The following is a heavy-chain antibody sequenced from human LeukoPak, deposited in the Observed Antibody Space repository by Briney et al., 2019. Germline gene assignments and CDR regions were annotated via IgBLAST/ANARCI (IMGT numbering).Heavy chain of an antibody. J-gene: IGHJ4*02. V-gene: IGHV4-34*01. CDR1: GGSFSGYY. CDR3: ARGVGGVIVINFDC. CDR2: INHSGST. D-gene: IGHD3-16*02. Sequence: SETLSLTCAVYGGSFSGYYWSWIRQPPGKGLEWIGEINHSGSTNYNPSLKSRVIISVDTSKDQFSLKLSSVTAADTAVYYCARGVGGVIVINFDCWGQGTLVTVSS.